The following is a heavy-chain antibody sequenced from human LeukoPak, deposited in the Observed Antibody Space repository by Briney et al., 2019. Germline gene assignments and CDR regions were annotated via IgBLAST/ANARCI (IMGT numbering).Heavy chain of an antibody. CDR1: GFTVSSNY. D-gene: IGHD4-11*01. Sequence: GGSLRLSCAASGFTVSSNYMSWVCQAPGKGLEWVSVIYSGGSTYYADSVKGRSTISRDNSKNTLCLQMNSLRAEDTAVYYCARDLGMTTVTTGVNWGQGTLVTVSS. J-gene: IGHJ4*02. CDR2: IYSGGST. CDR3: ARDLGMTTVTTGVN. V-gene: IGHV3-66*02.